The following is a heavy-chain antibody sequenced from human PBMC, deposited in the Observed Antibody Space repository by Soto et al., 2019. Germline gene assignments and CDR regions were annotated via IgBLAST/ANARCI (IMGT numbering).Heavy chain of an antibody. CDR3: AREPDRPVVVVAATPNDAFDI. CDR2: INHSGST. CDR1: GRSFRGYY. J-gene: IGHJ3*02. V-gene: IGHV4-34*01. Sequence: SQTLSLTCAVYGRSFRGYYWSCIRQPPGKGLEWIGEINHSGSTNYNPSLKSRVTISVDTSKNRFSLKRSSVTAADTAVYYCAREPDRPVVVVAATPNDAFDIWGQGTMVTVSS. D-gene: IGHD2-15*01.